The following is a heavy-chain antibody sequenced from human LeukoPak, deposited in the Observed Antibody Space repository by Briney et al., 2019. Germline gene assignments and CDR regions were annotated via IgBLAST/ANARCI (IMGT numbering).Heavy chain of an antibody. CDR3: ARALYPTVTTLDYYYGMDV. CDR1: GFTFSSYG. CDR2: IWYDGSNK. J-gene: IGHJ6*02. D-gene: IGHD4-11*01. Sequence: GGFLRLSCAASGFTFSSYGMHWVRQAPGKGLEWVAVIWYDGSNKYYADSVKGRFTISRDNSKNTPYLQMNSLRAEDTAVYYCARALYPTVTTLDYYYGMDVWGQGTTVTVSS. V-gene: IGHV3-33*01.